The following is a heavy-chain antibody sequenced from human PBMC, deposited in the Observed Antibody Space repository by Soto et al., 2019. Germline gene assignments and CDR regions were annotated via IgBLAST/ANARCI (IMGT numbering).Heavy chain of an antibody. J-gene: IGHJ6*02. CDR3: TTDVLYTYYYGMDV. D-gene: IGHD2-2*02. Sequence: GGSLRLSCAASGFTFSNAWMSWVRQAPGKGLEWVGRIKSKTDGGTTDYAAPVKGRFTISRDDSKNTLYLQMNSLKTEDTAVYYCTTDVLYTYYYGMDVWGQWTTVTVSS. V-gene: IGHV3-15*01. CDR2: IKSKTDGGTT. CDR1: GFTFSNAW.